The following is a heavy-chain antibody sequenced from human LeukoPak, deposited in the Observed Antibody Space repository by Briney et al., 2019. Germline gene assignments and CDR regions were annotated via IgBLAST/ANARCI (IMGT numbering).Heavy chain of an antibody. CDR2: ISAYNGNT. CDR3: ARSFNWYFDL. J-gene: IGHJ2*01. CDR1: GYTFTSYG. V-gene: IGHV1-18*01. Sequence: GASVKVSCKASGYTFTSYGISWVREAPGQGLEWMGWISAYNGNTNYAQKLQGRITMTTDTSTSTAYMEPRSLRSDDTAVYYCARSFNWYFDLWGRGTLVTVSS.